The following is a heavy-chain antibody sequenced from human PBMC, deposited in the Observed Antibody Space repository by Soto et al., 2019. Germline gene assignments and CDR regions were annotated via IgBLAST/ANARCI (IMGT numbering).Heavy chain of an antibody. J-gene: IGHJ4*02. CDR2: VYSSGST. Sequence: SETLSLTCTVSGGSIRNYYWSWIRQPPGKGLEWIGYVYSSGSTHYNPSLQSRVTISADTSKNQVSLKVNSVTAADTAVYYCARDHPHSYGVYYYDYWGQGTPVTVSS. CDR1: GGSIRNYY. CDR3: ARDHPHSYGVYYYDY. V-gene: IGHV4-59*01. D-gene: IGHD5-18*01.